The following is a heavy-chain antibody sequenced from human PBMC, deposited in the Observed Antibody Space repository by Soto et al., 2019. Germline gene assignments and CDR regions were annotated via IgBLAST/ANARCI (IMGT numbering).Heavy chain of an antibody. Sequence: GGSLRLSCAASGFTFSDYYMSWIRQAPGKGLEWVSYISSSGSTIYYADSAKGRFTISRDNAKNSLYLQMNSLRAEDTAVYYCARGSGDYYYYYMDVWGKGTTVTVSS. CDR2: ISSSGSTI. CDR3: ARGSGDYYYYYMDV. V-gene: IGHV3-11*01. CDR1: GFTFSDYY. D-gene: IGHD1-26*01. J-gene: IGHJ6*03.